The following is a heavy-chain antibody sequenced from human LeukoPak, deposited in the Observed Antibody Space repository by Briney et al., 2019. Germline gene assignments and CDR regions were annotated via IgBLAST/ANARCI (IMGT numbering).Heavy chain of an antibody. CDR1: GGSISSGSYY. CDR3: AREDVAGRHFGD. D-gene: IGHD6-19*01. V-gene: IGHV4-61*02. Sequence: SETLSLTCTVSGGSISSGSYYWSWIRQPAGKGLEWIGRIYTSGSTNYNPSLKSRVTISVDTSKNQFSLKLSSVTAADTAVYYCAREDVAGRHFGDWGQGTLVTVSS. CDR2: IYTSGST. J-gene: IGHJ4*02.